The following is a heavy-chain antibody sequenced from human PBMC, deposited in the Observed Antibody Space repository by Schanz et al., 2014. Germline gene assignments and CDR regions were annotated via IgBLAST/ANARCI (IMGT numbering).Heavy chain of an antibody. V-gene: IGHV4-34*01. Sequence: QVQLQQWGAGLLKPSETLSLTCAFSGGSFSGYWWTWVRQSPGKGLEWIGEVNHGGYTNYNPSLKSRVTVTVDMSKKQFSLRLRSVTAADTAAYYCATWSGTRLFHNWGQGTLVTVSS. CDR2: VNHGGYT. J-gene: IGHJ4*02. D-gene: IGHD1-7*01. CDR1: GGSFSGYW. CDR3: ATWSGTRLFHN.